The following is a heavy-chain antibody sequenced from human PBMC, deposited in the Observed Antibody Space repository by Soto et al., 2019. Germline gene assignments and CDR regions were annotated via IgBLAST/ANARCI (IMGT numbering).Heavy chain of an antibody. Sequence: DVQLVESGGGLVQPGRSLRLSCAASGFTFDDYAMHWVRQAPGKGLEWVSGISWNSGSIGYADSVKGRFTISRDNAKNSLYLQMNSLRAEDTALYYCAKDSRSGESYYFDYWGQGTLVTVSS. D-gene: IGHD1-26*01. CDR1: GFTFDDYA. V-gene: IGHV3-9*01. CDR3: AKDSRSGESYYFDY. J-gene: IGHJ4*02. CDR2: ISWNSGSI.